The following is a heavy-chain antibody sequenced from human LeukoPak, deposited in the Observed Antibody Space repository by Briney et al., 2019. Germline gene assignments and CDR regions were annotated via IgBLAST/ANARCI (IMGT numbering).Heavy chain of an antibody. V-gene: IGHV3-7*04. CDR1: GFTFSSYW. CDR2: IKQDGREK. Sequence: GGSLRLSCAASGFTFSSYWMSWVSQAPGKGLEWVANIKQDGREKYYVDSVKGRFTISRDNAKNSLYLQMNNLRAEDTPVYYCARSIEGVYYFDYWGQGTLVTVSS. J-gene: IGHJ4*02. CDR3: ARSIEGVYYFDY. D-gene: IGHD3-16*01.